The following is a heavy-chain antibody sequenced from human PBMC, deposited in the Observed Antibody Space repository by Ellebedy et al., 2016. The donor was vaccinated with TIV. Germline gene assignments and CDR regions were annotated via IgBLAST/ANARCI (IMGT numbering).Heavy chain of an antibody. Sequence: GESLKISCAASGFTFSNYAMSWVRPAPGKGLEWVSGTSGGGATTYYADSVKGRFTISRDNSKNTLYLQMNSLRAEDTAVYSCAKDLAAGTTLRLDYWGQGTLVTVSS. D-gene: IGHD1-1*01. CDR1: GFTFSNYA. CDR3: AKDLAAGTTLRLDY. CDR2: TSGGGATT. J-gene: IGHJ4*02. V-gene: IGHV3-23*01.